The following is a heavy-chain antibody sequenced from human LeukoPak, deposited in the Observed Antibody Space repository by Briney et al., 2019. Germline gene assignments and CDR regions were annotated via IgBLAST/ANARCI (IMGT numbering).Heavy chain of an antibody. V-gene: IGHV3-43D*03. CDR2: ISWDGGST. CDR3: AKGDDSTGFGAFDI. D-gene: IGHD3-22*01. Sequence: GGSLRLSCAASRFTFDDYVMHWVRQAPGKGLEWVSLISWDGGSTYYADSVKGRFIISRDNSKNSLYLQMNSLRVEDTALYYRAKGDDSTGFGAFDIWGQGTMVTVSS. J-gene: IGHJ3*02. CDR1: RFTFDDYV.